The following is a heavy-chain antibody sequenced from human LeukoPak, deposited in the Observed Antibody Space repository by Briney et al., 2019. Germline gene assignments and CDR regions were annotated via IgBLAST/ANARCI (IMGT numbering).Heavy chain of an antibody. Sequence: ASVKVSCKASGHTFTSYGISWVRQATGQGLEWMGWMNPNSGNTGYAQKFQGRVTMTRNTSISTAYMELSSLRSEDTAVYYCAARDYYDSSGYGIQHWGQGTLVTVSS. CDR2: MNPNSGNT. CDR1: GHTFTSYG. V-gene: IGHV1-8*02. J-gene: IGHJ1*01. D-gene: IGHD3-22*01. CDR3: AARDYYDSSGYGIQH.